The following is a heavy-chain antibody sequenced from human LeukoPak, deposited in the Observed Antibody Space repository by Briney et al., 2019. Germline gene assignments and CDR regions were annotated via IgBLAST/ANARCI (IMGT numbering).Heavy chain of an antibody. J-gene: IGHJ4*02. CDR2: INHSGYT. V-gene: IGHV4-34*01. CDR3: TRMTTGHDY. D-gene: IGHD4-17*01. CDR1: GVSFDDYY. Sequence: SETLSLTCAVSGVSFDDYYWAWVRQTPGKGLEWIGEINHSGYTNDSPSLKSRVTLSIDTSRKQFSLNLRSVTVADAGTYYCTRMTTGHDYWGQGTLVTVTS.